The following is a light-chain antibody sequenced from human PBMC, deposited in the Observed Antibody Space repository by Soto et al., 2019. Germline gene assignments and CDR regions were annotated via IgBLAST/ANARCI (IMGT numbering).Light chain of an antibody. CDR1: SSNIGSNY. CDR3: AAWDDSLSGVV. J-gene: IGLJ2*01. CDR2: RNN. V-gene: IGLV1-47*01. Sequence: QSVLTQPPSASGTPGQRVTISCSGSSSNIGSNYVSWYQQLPGTAPKLLIYRNNQRPSGVPYRFSGSKSGTSASLAISGLRSEDEADYYCAAWDDSLSGVVFGGGTKLTVL.